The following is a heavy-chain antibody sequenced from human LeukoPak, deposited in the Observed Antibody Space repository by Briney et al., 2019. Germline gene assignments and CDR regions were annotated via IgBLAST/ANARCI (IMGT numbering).Heavy chain of an antibody. Sequence: GESLQISCQGSGYSFTSYWIGWVRQMPGKGLEWMGIIYPGDSDTRYSPSFQGQVTISADKSISTAYLQWSSLKASDTAMYYCALRNSGSYSPFDYWGQGTLVTVSS. CDR2: IYPGDSDT. V-gene: IGHV5-51*01. CDR3: ALRNSGSYSPFDY. J-gene: IGHJ4*02. D-gene: IGHD1-26*01. CDR1: GYSFTSYW.